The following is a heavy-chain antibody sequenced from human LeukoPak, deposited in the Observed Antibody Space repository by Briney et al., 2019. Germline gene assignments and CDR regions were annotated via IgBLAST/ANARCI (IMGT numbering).Heavy chain of an antibody. Sequence: PGGSLRLSCAASGFTFSSYWMSWVRQAPGKGLEWVANIKQDGSEKYYVDSVKGRFTISRDNAKNSLYLQMNSLRAEDTAVYYCAKLGYCSSTSCSGYYYYYGMDVWGKGTTVTVSS. D-gene: IGHD2-2*01. CDR2: IKQDGSEK. CDR3: AKLGYCSSTSCSGYYYYYGMDV. V-gene: IGHV3-7*01. CDR1: GFTFSSYW. J-gene: IGHJ6*04.